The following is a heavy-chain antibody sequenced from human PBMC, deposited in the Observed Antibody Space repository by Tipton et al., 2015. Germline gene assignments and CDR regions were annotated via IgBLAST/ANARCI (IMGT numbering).Heavy chain of an antibody. CDR2: ISAYNGHT. Sequence: QSGPEVKKPGASVKVSCKASGYTFTNYGITWVRQAPGQGLEWMGWISAYNGHTNYAQKLQGRVTMTRDTSTSTAYMEVRSLRSDDTAVYYCARNDYGDYHFDYWGQGTLVTVSS. CDR3: ARNDYGDYHFDY. CDR1: GYTFTNYG. V-gene: IGHV1-18*01. J-gene: IGHJ4*02. D-gene: IGHD4-17*01.